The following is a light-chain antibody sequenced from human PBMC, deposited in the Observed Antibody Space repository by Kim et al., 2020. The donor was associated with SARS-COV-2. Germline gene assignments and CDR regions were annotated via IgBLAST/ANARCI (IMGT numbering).Light chain of an antibody. Sequence: QSALTQPASVSGSPGQSITISCTGTSSDVGGYKYVSWYQQYPGKAPKLMIYDVSKRPSGVSNRFSGSKSGDTASLTISGLQAEDEADYYCSSYTSSSTLGVFGGGTQLTVL. CDR1: SSDVGGYKY. CDR3: SSYTSSSTLGV. CDR2: DVS. V-gene: IGLV2-14*01. J-gene: IGLJ3*02.